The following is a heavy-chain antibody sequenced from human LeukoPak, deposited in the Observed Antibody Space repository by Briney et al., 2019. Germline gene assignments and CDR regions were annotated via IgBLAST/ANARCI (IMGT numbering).Heavy chain of an antibody. CDR2: IKSNSDGGTA. CDR1: GFTFANAW. J-gene: IGHJ4*02. D-gene: IGHD2-2*01. V-gene: IGHV3-15*01. CDR3: TTTRN. Sequence: PGGSLRLSCEVSGFTFANAWMSWVRQAPGKGLEWVDRIKSNSDGGTADYAAPVKGRFTISRDDSKDTLYLQMNSLTTEDSAVYYCTTTRNWGQGALVTVSS.